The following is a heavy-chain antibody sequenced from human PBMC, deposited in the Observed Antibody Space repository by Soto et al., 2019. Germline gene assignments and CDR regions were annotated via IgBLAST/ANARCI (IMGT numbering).Heavy chain of an antibody. J-gene: IGHJ4*02. CDR1: GGSVSRVSYY. CDR3: AASISIFGVVPF. D-gene: IGHD3-3*01. V-gene: IGHV4-61*01. CDR2: VYYSGST. Sequence: SETLSLTCNVSGGSVSRVSYYWSWIRQSPGKGLEWIGYVYYSGSTNYNPSLKSRVTISVDTSKNQFSLKLRSVTAADTAVYYCAASISIFGVVPFWGQGTLVTVS.